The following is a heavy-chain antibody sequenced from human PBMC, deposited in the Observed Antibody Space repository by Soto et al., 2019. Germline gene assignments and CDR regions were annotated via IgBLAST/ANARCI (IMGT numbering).Heavy chain of an antibody. CDR2: IGTAGDP. CDR3: ARSPAGYCSGGSCYSDYYYYYGMDV. D-gene: IGHD2-15*01. J-gene: IGHJ6*02. CDR1: GFTFSSYD. Sequence: GGSLRLSCAASGFTFSSYDMHWVRQATGKGLEWVSAIGTAGDPYYPGSVKGRFTISRENAKNSLYLQMNSLRAGDTAVYYCARSPAGYCSGGSCYSDYYYYYGMDVWRQGTTVTVSS. V-gene: IGHV3-13*05.